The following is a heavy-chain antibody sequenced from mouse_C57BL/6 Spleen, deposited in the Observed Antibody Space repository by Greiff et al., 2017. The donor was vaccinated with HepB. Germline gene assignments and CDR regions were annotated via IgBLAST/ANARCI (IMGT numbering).Heavy chain of an antibody. CDR1: GYSITSDY. J-gene: IGHJ2*01. V-gene: IGHV3-8*01. D-gene: IGHD2-12*01. CDR3: ARSTVVTRYFDY. CDR2: ISYSGST. Sequence: EVKLMESGPGLAKPSQTLSLTCSVTGYSITSDYWNWIRKFPGKKLEYMGYISYSGSTYYNPSLKRRISITRDTSKNQEYLQLNSVTTGDTATYYCARSTVVTRYFDYWGQGTTLTVSS.